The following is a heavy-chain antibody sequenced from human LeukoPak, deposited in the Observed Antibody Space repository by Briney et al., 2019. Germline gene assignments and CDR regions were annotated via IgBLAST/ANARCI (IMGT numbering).Heavy chain of an antibody. Sequence: GGSLRLSCAASGFTVGSNYMSWVRQAPGKGLEWVSVIYSGGSTYYADSVKGRFTISRDNSKNTLYLQMNGLRAEDTAVYYCARASPRNYYYYYGMDVWGQGTTVTVSS. CDR1: GFTVGSNY. V-gene: IGHV3-53*05. CDR3: ARASPRNYYYYYGMDV. J-gene: IGHJ6*02. CDR2: IYSGGST.